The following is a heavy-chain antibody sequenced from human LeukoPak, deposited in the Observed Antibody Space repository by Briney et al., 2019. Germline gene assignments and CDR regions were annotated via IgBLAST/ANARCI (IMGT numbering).Heavy chain of an antibody. V-gene: IGHV3-23*01. CDR3: AKDRTSSGPGVRFDP. CDR1: GFTFSSYA. D-gene: IGHD6-25*01. CDR2: ISGSGGNT. Sequence: PGGSLRLSCAASGFTFSSYAMSWVRQAPGKGLEWVSTISGSGGNTYYADSVKGRFTISRDNSKNTLYLQMSNLRAEDTAVYYCAKDRTSSGPGVRFDPWGQGTLVTVSS. J-gene: IGHJ5*02.